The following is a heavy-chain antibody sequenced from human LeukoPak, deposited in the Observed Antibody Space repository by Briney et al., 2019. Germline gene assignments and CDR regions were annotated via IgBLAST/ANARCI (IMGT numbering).Heavy chain of an antibody. D-gene: IGHD6-13*01. CDR1: GYTFTSYG. CDR2: IRAYNGNT. V-gene: IGHV1-18*01. CDR3: ASTRSSSWEYFDY. Sequence: DSVKLSCKASGYTFTSYGISWVRQAPGQRLEWMGWIRAYNGNTNYAQNLQGRVTMTTDTSTSTAYMELRSLRSDDTAVYYCASTRSSSWEYFDYWGQGTLVTVSS. J-gene: IGHJ4*02.